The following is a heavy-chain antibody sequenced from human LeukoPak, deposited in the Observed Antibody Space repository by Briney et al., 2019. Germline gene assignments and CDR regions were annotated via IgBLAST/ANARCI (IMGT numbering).Heavy chain of an antibody. J-gene: IGHJ6*03. Sequence: ASVKVSCKASGYSFTGYYIHWVRQAPGQGLEWMGWINPDGDVTKSAQKFQGRVTMTTDKSINTVFMELSGLTSDDTALYYCARGPNHYYYMDFWGKGTTVTVSS. CDR2: INPDGDVT. CDR3: ARGPNHYYYMDF. CDR1: GYSFTGYY. V-gene: IGHV1-2*02. D-gene: IGHD2-8*01.